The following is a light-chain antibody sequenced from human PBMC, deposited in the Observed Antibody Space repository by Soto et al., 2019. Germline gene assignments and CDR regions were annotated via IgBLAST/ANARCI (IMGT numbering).Light chain of an antibody. J-gene: IGKJ1*01. V-gene: IGKV3D-15*01. CDR2: GAS. Sequence: EIVLTQSPGTLSLSPGERATLSCRASQSVNIYLAWYQQKPGQAPRLLIFGASSRATGIPARFSGSGSGTEFNLTISSLQSEDFAVYYCQQYQNLWTFGQGTKVDIK. CDR1: QSVNIY. CDR3: QQYQNLWT.